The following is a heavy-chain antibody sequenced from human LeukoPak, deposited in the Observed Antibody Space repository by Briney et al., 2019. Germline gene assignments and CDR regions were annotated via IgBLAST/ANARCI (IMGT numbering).Heavy chain of an antibody. Sequence: KPSETLSLTCAVYGGSFSGYYWSWIRQPPGKGLEWIGEINHSGSTNYNPSPKSRVTISVDTSKNQFSLKLSSVTAADTAVYYCASSGSHTYYYYGMDVWGQGTTVTVSS. V-gene: IGHV4-34*01. CDR2: INHSGST. D-gene: IGHD1-26*01. CDR1: GGSFSGYY. CDR3: ASSGSHTYYYYGMDV. J-gene: IGHJ6*02.